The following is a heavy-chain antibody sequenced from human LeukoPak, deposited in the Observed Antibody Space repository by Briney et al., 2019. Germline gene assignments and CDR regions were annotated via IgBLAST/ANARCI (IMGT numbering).Heavy chain of an antibody. Sequence: SETLSLTCTVSGGSISSYYWGWIRQPPGRGLEWIGSIYYSGSTSYNPPLKSRVTISLATSKNQFSLKLNSVTAADTAVYYCARDRFDDSSGYYYHYYFYIDVWGKGTTVTVSS. CDR1: GGSISSYY. CDR2: IYYSGST. J-gene: IGHJ6*03. CDR3: ARDRFDDSSGYYYHYYFYIDV. D-gene: IGHD3-22*01. V-gene: IGHV4-39*07.